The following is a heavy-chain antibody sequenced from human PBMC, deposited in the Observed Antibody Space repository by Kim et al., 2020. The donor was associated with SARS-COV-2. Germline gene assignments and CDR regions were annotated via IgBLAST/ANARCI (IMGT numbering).Heavy chain of an antibody. CDR3: ARVRGGSGSYYNALWFDP. J-gene: IGHJ5*02. D-gene: IGHD3-10*01. V-gene: IGHV3-11*05. CDR1: GFTFSDYY. Sequence: GGSLRLSCAASGFTFSDYYMSWIRQAPGKGLEWVSYISSSSSYTNYADSVKGRFTISRDNAKNSLYLQMNSLRAEDTAVYYCARVRGGSGSYYNALWFDPWGQGTLVTVSS. CDR2: ISSSSSYT.